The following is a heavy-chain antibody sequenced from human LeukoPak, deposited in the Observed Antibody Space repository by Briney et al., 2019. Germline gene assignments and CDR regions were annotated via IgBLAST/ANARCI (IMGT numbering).Heavy chain of an antibody. V-gene: IGHV3-48*04. CDR3: ANWPTSTYYYYGMDV. CDR2: ISSSSTTI. CDR1: GFTFSIYA. Sequence: PGGSLRLSCAASGFTFSIYAMNWVRQAPGKGLEWVSYISSSSTTIYYADSVRGRFTISRDDAKNLLFLQMNSLRAEDTAVYYCANWPTSTYYYYGMDVWGQGTTVTVSS. J-gene: IGHJ6*02.